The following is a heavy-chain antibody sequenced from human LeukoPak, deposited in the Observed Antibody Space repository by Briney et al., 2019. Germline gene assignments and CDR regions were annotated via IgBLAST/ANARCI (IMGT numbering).Heavy chain of an antibody. CDR1: GFTFSSYA. V-gene: IGHV3-30*04. J-gene: IGHJ4*02. CDR3: ARVPTRSSGYCGNY. CDR2: ISYDGSNK. Sequence: GGSLRLSCAASGFTFSSYAMHWVRQAPGKGLEWVAVISYDGSNKYYADTVKGRFTISRDNSKNTLYLQMNSLRAEDTAVYYCARVPTRSSGYCGNYWGQGTLVTVSS. D-gene: IGHD3-22*01.